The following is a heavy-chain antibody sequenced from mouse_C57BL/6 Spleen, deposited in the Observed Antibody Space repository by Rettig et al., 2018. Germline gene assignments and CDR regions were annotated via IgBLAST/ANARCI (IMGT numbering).Heavy chain of an antibody. CDR1: GYTFTSYW. CDR3: ASSFYLIPYYYAMDY. CDR2: INPSNGGT. J-gene: IGHJ4*01. V-gene: IGHV1-53*01. D-gene: IGHD1-1*01. Sequence: QVQLQQPGTELVKPGASVKLSCKASGYTFTSYWMHWVKQRPGQGLEWIGNINPSNGGTNYNEKFKSKATLTVDKSSSTAYMQLSSLTSEDSAVYYCASSFYLIPYYYAMDYWGQGTSVTVAS.